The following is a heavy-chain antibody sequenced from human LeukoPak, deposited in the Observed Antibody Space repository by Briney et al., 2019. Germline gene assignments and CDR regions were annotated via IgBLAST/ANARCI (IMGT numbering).Heavy chain of an antibody. V-gene: IGHV4-4*02. J-gene: IGHJ4*02. CDR3: ARKIAVPPYYFDY. CDR1: GGSISSSNW. Sequence: SGTLPLTCAVSGGSISSSNWWSWVRQPPGKGLEWIGEIYHSGSTNYNPSLKSRVTISVDKSKNQFSLKLSSVTAADTAVYYCARKIAVPPYYFDYWGQGTLVTVSS. CDR2: IYHSGST. D-gene: IGHD2-21*01.